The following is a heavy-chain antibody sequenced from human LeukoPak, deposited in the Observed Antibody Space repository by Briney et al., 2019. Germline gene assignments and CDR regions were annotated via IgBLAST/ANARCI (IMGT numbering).Heavy chain of an antibody. CDR1: GFTFSSYA. CDR2: ISYDGSNK. CDR3: AGHTGY. V-gene: IGHV3-30-3*01. D-gene: IGHD3-10*01. J-gene: IGHJ4*02. Sequence: PGGSLRLSCAASGFTFSSYAMHWVRQAPGKGLEWVAVISYDGSNKYYADSVKGRFTISRDNSKNTLYLQMNSLRAEDTAVYYCAGHTGYWGQGTLVTVSS.